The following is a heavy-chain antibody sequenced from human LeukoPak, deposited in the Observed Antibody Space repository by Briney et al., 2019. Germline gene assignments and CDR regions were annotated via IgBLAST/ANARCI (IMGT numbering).Heavy chain of an antibody. CDR2: IYYSGST. V-gene: IGHV4-59*01. CDR1: GGSISSYY. Sequence: SETLSLTCTVSGGSISSYYWSWIRQPPGKGLEWIGCIYYSGSTNYNPSLKSRVTISVDRSKNQFSLKLSSVTAADTAVYYCARGSYSVDYWGQGTLVTVSS. D-gene: IGHD1-26*01. J-gene: IGHJ4*02. CDR3: ARGSYSVDY.